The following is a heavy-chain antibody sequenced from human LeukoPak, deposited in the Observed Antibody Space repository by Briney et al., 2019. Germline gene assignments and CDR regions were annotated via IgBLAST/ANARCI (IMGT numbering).Heavy chain of an antibody. J-gene: IGHJ4*02. CDR1: GGSISSYY. V-gene: IGHV4-59*01. Sequence: SETLSLTCTVSGGSISSYYWSWIRQPPGKGLEWIGHIYYSGSTNYNPSLKSRVTISVDTSKNQFSLKLSSVTAADTAVYYCASLSSGYYSLDYWGQGTLVTVSS. CDR2: IYYSGST. D-gene: IGHD3-22*01. CDR3: ASLSSGYYSLDY.